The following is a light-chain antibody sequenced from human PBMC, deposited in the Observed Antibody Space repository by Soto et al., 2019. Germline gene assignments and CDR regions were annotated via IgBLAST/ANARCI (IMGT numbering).Light chain of an antibody. CDR3: QYYDSAPYT. CDR2: AAS. Sequence: DIQMTQSPSSLSASVGERVTITCRASQGISNNFAWYQQKPGKVPKLLIYAASTLQSGVPSRFSGSGSGTDFTLTISSLQPEDVAAYYCQYYDSAPYTFGQGTKLEIK. J-gene: IGKJ2*01. CDR1: QGISNN. V-gene: IGKV1-27*01.